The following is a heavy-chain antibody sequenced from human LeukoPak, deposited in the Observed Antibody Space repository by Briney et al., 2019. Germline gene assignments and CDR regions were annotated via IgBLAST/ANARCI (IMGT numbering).Heavy chain of an antibody. J-gene: IGHJ4*02. V-gene: IGHV7-4-1*02. Sequence: ASVKVSCKASGYTFTSYAMNWVRQAPGQGLEWMGWINTNTGNPTYAQGFTGRFVFSLDTSVSTAYLQISSLKAEDTAVYYCASSYSTVTPSRLDYWGQGTLVTVSS. CDR1: GYTFTSYA. CDR3: ASSYSTVTPSRLDY. D-gene: IGHD4-17*01. CDR2: INTNTGNP.